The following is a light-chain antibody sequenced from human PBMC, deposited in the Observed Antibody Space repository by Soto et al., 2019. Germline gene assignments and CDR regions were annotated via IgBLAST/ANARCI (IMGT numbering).Light chain of an antibody. CDR1: QGINNA. Sequence: AILLTQSPSSLSASVGDRVTITCRASQGINNALVWYQQKPGKAPKLLLYDASSLESGVPSRFSGSGSGTDFTLTISSLQPEDVATYYCQQFNIYPITFGQGTRLEIE. CDR2: DAS. V-gene: IGKV1-13*02. J-gene: IGKJ5*01. CDR3: QQFNIYPIT.